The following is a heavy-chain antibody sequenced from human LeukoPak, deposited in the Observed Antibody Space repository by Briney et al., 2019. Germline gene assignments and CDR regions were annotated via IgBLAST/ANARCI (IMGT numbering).Heavy chain of an antibody. CDR2: IWYDGSNK. CDR3: ARDSSSRSIDY. D-gene: IGHD6-13*01. CDR1: GFTFSSYG. J-gene: IGHJ4*02. Sequence: GGSLRLSCAASGFTFSSYGMHWVRQAPGKGLEWVAVIWYDGSNKYYADSVKGRFTISRDNAKNSLYLQMNSLRAEDTAVYYCARDSSSRSIDYWGQGTLVTVSS. V-gene: IGHV3-33*01.